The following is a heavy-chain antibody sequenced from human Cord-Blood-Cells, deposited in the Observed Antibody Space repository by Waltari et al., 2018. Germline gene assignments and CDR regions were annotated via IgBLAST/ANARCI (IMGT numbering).Heavy chain of an antibody. D-gene: IGHD2-15*01. J-gene: IGHJ4*02. CDR3: TTELLPVAAMALGPPD. V-gene: IGHV3-15*01. CDR2: IKSKTDGGTT. Sequence: EVQLVESGGGLVKPGGSLRLSCAASGFTFSNAWMSRVRQAPGKGLEWVGRIKSKTDGGTTDYAAPVKGRFTISRDDSKNTLYLQMNSLKTEDTAVYYCTTELLPVAAMALGPPDWGQGTLVTVSS. CDR1: GFTFSNAW.